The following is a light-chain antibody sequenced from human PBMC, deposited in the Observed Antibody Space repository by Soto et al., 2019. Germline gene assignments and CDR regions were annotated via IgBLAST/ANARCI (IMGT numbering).Light chain of an antibody. CDR3: SSYTTTNTYV. J-gene: IGLJ1*01. Sequence: QSALTQPASVSGSPGQSITISCTGTSGDVGGYNYVSWYQQHPGKAPKLMIYEVINRPSGVSNRFSGSKSGNTASLTISGLQAEDEADYYCSSYTTTNTYVFXSGTKLTVL. CDR1: SGDVGGYNY. CDR2: EVI. V-gene: IGLV2-14*01.